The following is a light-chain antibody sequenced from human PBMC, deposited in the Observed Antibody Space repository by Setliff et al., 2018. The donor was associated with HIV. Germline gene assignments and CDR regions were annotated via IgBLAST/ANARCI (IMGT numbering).Light chain of an antibody. Sequence: QSVLTQPAPVSGSPGQAITISCTGTSDDIGRYYYVSWYQQLPGKAPKLIMYDVSHRPSGVSTRFSGSKSGDTASLTISGLQAEDEAHYYCTSYTINTLYVFGSGTKVTVL. J-gene: IGLJ1*01. CDR2: DVS. CDR1: SDDIGRYYY. CDR3: TSYTINTLYV. V-gene: IGLV2-14*03.